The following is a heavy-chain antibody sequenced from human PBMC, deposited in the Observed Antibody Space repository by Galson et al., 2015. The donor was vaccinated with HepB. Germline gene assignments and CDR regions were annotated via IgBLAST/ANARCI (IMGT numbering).Heavy chain of an antibody. CDR1: GYAFTAYF. Sequence: SVKVSCKASGYAFTAYFLHWVRQTPAQGLEWMGRINPNSGATNYAQTFQGRVTMTRDTSITTAYMDLSGLTADDTAVYYCTTVATITGAEAWGQGTLVTVSS. J-gene: IGHJ5*02. CDR2: INPNSGAT. V-gene: IGHV1-2*06. D-gene: IGHD5-24*01. CDR3: TTVATITGAEA.